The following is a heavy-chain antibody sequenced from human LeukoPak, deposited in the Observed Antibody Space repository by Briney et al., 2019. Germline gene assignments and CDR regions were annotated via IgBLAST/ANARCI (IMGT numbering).Heavy chain of an antibody. CDR2: ISGSGDST. J-gene: IGHJ4*02. V-gene: IGHV3-23*01. CDR1: GFTFSSYA. D-gene: IGHD6-19*01. CDR3: ARSVSSGWYVDY. Sequence: PGGSLTLPCAVSGFTFSSYAMSWVRQAPGKGLEWVSAISGSGDSTSYADSVKGRFSVSRDNSKNTLYLQMNSLRAEDTALYFCARSVSSGWYVDYRGQGTLVTVSS.